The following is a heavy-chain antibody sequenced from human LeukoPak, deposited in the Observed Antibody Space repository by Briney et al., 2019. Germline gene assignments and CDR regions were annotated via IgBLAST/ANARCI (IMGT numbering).Heavy chain of an antibody. J-gene: IGHJ4*02. V-gene: IGHV1-18*01. CDR1: GGTFSSYA. CDR2: ISAYNGNT. D-gene: IGHD3-3*01. CDR3: ARDVVGYYDFWSGSSV. Sequence: ASVKVSCKASGGTFSSYAISWVRQAPGQGLEWMGWISAYNGNTNYAQKLQGRVTMTTDTSTSTAYMELRSLRSDDTAVYYCARDVVGYYDFWSGSSVWGQGTLVTVSS.